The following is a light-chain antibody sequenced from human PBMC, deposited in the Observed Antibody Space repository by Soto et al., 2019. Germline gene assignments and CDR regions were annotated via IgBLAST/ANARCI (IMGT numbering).Light chain of an antibody. J-gene: IGLJ1*01. CDR1: SSNIGGNS. V-gene: IGLV1-51*01. CDR3: AAWDDSLNGYV. CDR2: DDD. Sequence: QAVVTQPPSVSAAPGQRVTISCSGSSSNIGGNSVSWYQQLPGTAPKLLIYDDDKRPSGIPDRFSGSKSGTSASLAISGLQSEDEADYYCAAWDDSLNGYVFGAGTQLTVL.